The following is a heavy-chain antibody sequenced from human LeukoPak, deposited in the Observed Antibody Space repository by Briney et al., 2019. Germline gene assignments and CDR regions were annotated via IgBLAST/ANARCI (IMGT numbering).Heavy chain of an antibody. Sequence: ASVKVSCKASGYTFTSYAMHWVRQAPGQRLEWMGWINAGNGNTKYSQKFQGRVTITRDTSASTAYMELSSLRSEDTAVYYCAILYCTNGVCFDYWGQGTLVTVSS. J-gene: IGHJ4*02. CDR1: GYTFTSYA. V-gene: IGHV1-3*01. CDR3: AILYCTNGVCFDY. D-gene: IGHD2-8*01. CDR2: INAGNGNT.